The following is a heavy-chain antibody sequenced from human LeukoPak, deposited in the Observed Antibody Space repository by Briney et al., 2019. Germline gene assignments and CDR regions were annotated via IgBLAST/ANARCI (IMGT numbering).Heavy chain of an antibody. J-gene: IGHJ4*02. CDR3: AKDPRPQPLV. D-gene: IGHD2-2*01. CDR2: ISYDGSNK. V-gene: IGHV3-30*18. Sequence: GRSLRLSCVASGFTFSDYGIHWVRQAPGKGLEWVAVISYDGSNKYFADSVKGRFTISRDNPKTTLYLQMNSLRAEDTAVYYCAKDPRPQPLVWGQGTLATVSS. CDR1: GFTFSDYG.